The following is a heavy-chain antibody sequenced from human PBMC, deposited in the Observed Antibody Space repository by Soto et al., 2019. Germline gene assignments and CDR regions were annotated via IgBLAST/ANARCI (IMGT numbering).Heavy chain of an antibody. Sequence: GGSLRLSCAASGFTFSSYWMSWVRQAPGKGLEWVANIKQDGSEKYYVDSVKGRFTISRDNAKNSLYLQMNSLRAEDTAVYYCARDSRITDMYYMDVWGKGTTVTVSS. D-gene: IGHD1-20*01. CDR2: IKQDGSEK. CDR1: GFTFSSYW. J-gene: IGHJ6*03. CDR3: ARDSRITDMYYMDV. V-gene: IGHV3-7*01.